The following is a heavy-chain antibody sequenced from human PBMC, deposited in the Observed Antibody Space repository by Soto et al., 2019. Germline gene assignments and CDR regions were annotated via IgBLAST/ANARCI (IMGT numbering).Heavy chain of an antibody. CDR1: GFSLSTSGVG. CDR3: AHSLAVAGTYGYYYGMDV. V-gene: IGHV2-5*02. J-gene: IGHJ6*02. CDR2: IYWDYDK. D-gene: IGHD6-19*01. Sequence: QITLKESGPTLVKPTQPLTLTCTFSGFSLSTSGVGVGWIRQPPGKALEWLALIYWDYDKRYSPTLKRRLTITMDTAKNQVFLTMTRMYPVDTATSSSAHSLAVAGTYGYYYGMDVWGQGTTVTVSS.